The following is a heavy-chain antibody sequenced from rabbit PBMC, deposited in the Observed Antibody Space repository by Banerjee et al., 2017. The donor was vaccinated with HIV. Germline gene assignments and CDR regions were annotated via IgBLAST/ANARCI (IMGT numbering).Heavy chain of an antibody. D-gene: IGHD4-1*01. Sequence: QEQLEESGGDLVKPEGSLTLTCTASGFDISSNAMCWVRQAPGKGLEWIACINTSSGNTVYASWAKGRFTISKTSSTTVTLQMTSLTAADTATYFCARDLAGVIGWNFNLWGQGTLVTVS. CDR2: INTSSGNT. CDR1: GFDISSNA. V-gene: IGHV1S45*01. J-gene: IGHJ4*01. CDR3: ARDLAGVIGWNFNL.